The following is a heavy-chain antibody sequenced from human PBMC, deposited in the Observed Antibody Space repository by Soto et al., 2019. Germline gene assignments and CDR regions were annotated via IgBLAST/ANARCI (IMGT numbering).Heavy chain of an antibody. J-gene: IGHJ4*02. V-gene: IGHV1-18*01. CDR1: GYTFTSYD. CDR3: ARWKSTGWYSIYY. D-gene: IGHD6-19*01. CDR2: ISAYNGNT. Sequence: QVQLVQSGAEVKKTGASVKVSCKASGYTFTSYDISWVRQAPGQGLEWMGWISAYNGNTNYAQNIQGRVTMTTDTSTNTAYMELRSLRSDDTAVHYCARWKSTGWYSIYYWGQGTLVTVSS.